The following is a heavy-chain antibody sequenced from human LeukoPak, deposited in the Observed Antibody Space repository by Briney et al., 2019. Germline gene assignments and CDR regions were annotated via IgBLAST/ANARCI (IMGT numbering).Heavy chain of an antibody. Sequence: PGGSLRLSCAASGFTFSSYSMNWVRQAPGKGLEWVSYISSSSSTIYYADSVKGRFTISRAKNSLYLQMNSLRAEDTAVYYCARDRYGDYGFDYWGQGTLVTVSS. CDR2: ISSSSSTI. J-gene: IGHJ4*02. CDR3: ARDRYGDYGFDY. D-gene: IGHD4-17*01. V-gene: IGHV3-48*01. CDR1: GFTFSSYS.